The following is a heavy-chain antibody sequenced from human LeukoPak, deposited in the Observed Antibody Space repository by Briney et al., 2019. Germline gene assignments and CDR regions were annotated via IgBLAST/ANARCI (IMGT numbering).Heavy chain of an antibody. J-gene: IGHJ4*02. D-gene: IGHD3-10*01. CDR1: GASMDKYY. Sequence: PSETLSLTCTVSGASMDKYYWSWIRQPPGKGLECIGYIYYSGGPNYNPSLKSRVTISVDTSQNQFSLKLTSATAADTAVYYCARDSERVRGAYSDYWGQGTLVTVSS. CDR3: ARDSERVRGAYSDY. V-gene: IGHV4-59*01. CDR2: IYYSGGP.